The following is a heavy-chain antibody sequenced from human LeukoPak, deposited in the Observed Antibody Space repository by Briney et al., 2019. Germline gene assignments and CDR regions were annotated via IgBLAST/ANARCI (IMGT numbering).Heavy chain of an antibody. V-gene: IGHV3-33*01. D-gene: IGHD2-2*01. CDR3: ARDGIFSIVPAATAFDF. J-gene: IGHJ4*02. CDR1: GFTFSNYG. CDR2: IWYDGSSK. Sequence: GRSLRLSCAASGFTFSNYGMHWVRQAPGKGLEWVAVIWYDGSSKYCADSVKGRFTVSRDNSKNTLYLQMNSLRAEDTAVYYCARDGIFSIVPAATAFDFWGQGTLVTVSS.